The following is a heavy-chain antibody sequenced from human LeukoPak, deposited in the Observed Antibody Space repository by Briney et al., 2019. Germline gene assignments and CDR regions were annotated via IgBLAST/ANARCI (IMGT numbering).Heavy chain of an antibody. CDR2: IHSSGNT. CDR3: ARGYFDTSGYSNPFDF. J-gene: IGHJ4*02. D-gene: IGHD3-22*01. V-gene: IGHV4-4*09. Sequence: PSETLSLTCTVSGDSIGNYYWSWIRQTPKKGLEWIGCIHSSGNTYYNPSLKSRVTISIGTSKNQFSLELNSVTAADTAIYFCARGYFDTSGYSNPFDFWGQGTLVTVSS. CDR1: GDSIGNYY.